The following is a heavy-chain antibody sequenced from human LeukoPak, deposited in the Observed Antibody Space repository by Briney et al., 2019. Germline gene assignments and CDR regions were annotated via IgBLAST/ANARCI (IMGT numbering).Heavy chain of an antibody. J-gene: IGHJ4*02. Sequence: PSETLSLTCTVSGGSICGYYWSWIRQPPGKGLEWIGYTHYSGTNYNPSLKSRVTISADTSKNQFSLKLSSVTAADTAVYYCARGISYYDSSGIDYWGQGTLVTVSS. CDR3: ARGISYYDSSGIDY. D-gene: IGHD3-22*01. CDR1: GGSICGYY. CDR2: THYSGT. V-gene: IGHV4-59*01.